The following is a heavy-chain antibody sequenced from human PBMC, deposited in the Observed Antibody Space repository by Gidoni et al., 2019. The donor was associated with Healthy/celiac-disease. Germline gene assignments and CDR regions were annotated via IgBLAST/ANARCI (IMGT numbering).Heavy chain of an antibody. Sequence: EVQLVESGGGLVKPGRSLRLSCTASGFTFGDSAMSWFRQAPGKGLEWVVFIRSKAYGGTTEYAASVKGRFTISRDDSKSIAYLQMNSLKTEDTAVYYCTRDPSLEWLFPRFHPWGQGTLVTVSS. J-gene: IGHJ5*02. V-gene: IGHV3-49*05. CDR3: TRDPSLEWLFPRFHP. CDR2: IRSKAYGGTT. CDR1: GFTFGDSA. D-gene: IGHD3-3*02.